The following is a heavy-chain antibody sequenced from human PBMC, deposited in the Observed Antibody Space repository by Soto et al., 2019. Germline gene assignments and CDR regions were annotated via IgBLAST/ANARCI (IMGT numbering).Heavy chain of an antibody. Sequence: SETLSLTCTVSGGSISSGDYYCSWIRQAPGTGLECIGYIYSIGTTNYNPSLKSRVTMSVDTSKNQFSLKLSSVTAADTAVYYCAGGTFWSGYPYYYYGMDVWGQGTTVTVSS. V-gene: IGHV4-30-4*01. CDR3: AGGTFWSGYPYYYYGMDV. CDR1: GGSISSGDYY. D-gene: IGHD3-3*01. J-gene: IGHJ6*02. CDR2: IYSIGTT.